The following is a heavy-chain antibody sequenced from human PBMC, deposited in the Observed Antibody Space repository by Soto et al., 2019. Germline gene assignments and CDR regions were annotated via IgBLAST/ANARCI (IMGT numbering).Heavy chain of an antibody. V-gene: IGHV1-46*01. CDR3: ASRALDVGVDY. CDR1: GYTFTSYY. Sequence: ASVKVSCKASGYTFTSYYMHWVRQAPGQGLEWMGIINPSGGSTSYAQKFQGRVTMTRDTSTSTVYMELSSLRSEDTAVYYCASRALDVGVDYWGQGTLVTVSS. CDR2: INPSGGST. D-gene: IGHD3-10*01. J-gene: IGHJ4*02.